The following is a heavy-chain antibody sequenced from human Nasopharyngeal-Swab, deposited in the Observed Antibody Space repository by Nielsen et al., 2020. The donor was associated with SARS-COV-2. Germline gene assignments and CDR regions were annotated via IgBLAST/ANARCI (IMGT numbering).Heavy chain of an antibody. Sequence: WIRQPPGKGLEWIGSIDYRGSIYYNLSLKGRVTISVDTSRNQFSLKVSSVTAADTAVYYCARPDPRRVPRGVWNWFDPWGQGTLVTVSS. J-gene: IGHJ5*02. CDR2: IDYRGSI. D-gene: IGHD2-21*02. V-gene: IGHV4-39*01. CDR3: ARPDPRRVPRGVWNWFDP.